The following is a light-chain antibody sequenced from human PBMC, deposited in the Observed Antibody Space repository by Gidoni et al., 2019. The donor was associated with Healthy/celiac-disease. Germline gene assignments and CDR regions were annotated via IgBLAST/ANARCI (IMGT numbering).Light chain of an antibody. V-gene: IGKV1-39*01. Sequence: DIQMTQSPSSLSASVGDRVTITCRASQSIANYLNLYQQKPGKAPKLLIYAASNLQSGVPSRFSGSGSGTDFSLTISSLQPEDFATYYCQQSYSTLPGTFGQGTKLEIK. CDR3: QQSYSTLPGT. CDR2: AAS. J-gene: IGKJ2*02. CDR1: QSIANY.